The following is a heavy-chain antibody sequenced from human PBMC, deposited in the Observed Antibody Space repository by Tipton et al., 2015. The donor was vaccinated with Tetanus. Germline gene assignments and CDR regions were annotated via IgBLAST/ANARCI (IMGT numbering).Heavy chain of an antibody. CDR3: ARAVRFYYDSSTYYQYYFDS. CDR1: GASFSDYY. Sequence: TLSLTCAVYGASFSDYYWSWIRQAPGKGLEWIGEINHSGSTNHNPSLKSRVTLSLDMSKNHVSLNLTSVTAADTAVYYCARAVRFYYDSSTYYQYYFDSWGQGTLVTVS. J-gene: IGHJ4*02. D-gene: IGHD3-22*01. V-gene: IGHV4-34*01. CDR2: INHSGST.